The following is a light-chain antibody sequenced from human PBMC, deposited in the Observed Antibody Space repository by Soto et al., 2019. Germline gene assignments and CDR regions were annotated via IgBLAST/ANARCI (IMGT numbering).Light chain of an antibody. CDR1: SGHSSYA. CDR2: FNSDGSH. V-gene: IGLV4-69*01. CDR3: QTWGTGIVV. Sequence: QLVLTQSPSASASLGASVKLTCTLSSGHSSYAIAWHQQQPEKGPRYLMKFNSDGSHSKGDGIPDRFSGSSSGAERYLTMSSLQSEDEADYYCQTWGTGIVVFGGGTKVTVL. J-gene: IGLJ2*01.